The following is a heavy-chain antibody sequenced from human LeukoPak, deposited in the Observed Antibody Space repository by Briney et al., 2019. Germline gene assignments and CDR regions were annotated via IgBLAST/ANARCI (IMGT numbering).Heavy chain of an antibody. CDR2: IYSGGST. CDR3: ARVSIAAAGKGAYYYYGMDV. D-gene: IGHD6-13*01. Sequence: GGSLRLSCAASGFTFSSYAMSWVRQAPGKGLEWVSVIYSGGSTYYADSVKGRFTISRDNSKNTLYLQMNSLRAEDTAVYYCARVSIAAAGKGAYYYYGMDVWGQGTTVTVSS. CDR1: GFTFSSYA. J-gene: IGHJ6*02. V-gene: IGHV3-66*01.